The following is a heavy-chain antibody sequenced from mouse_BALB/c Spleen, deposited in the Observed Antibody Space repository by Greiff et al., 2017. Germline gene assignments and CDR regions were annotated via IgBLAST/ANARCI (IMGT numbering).Heavy chain of an antibody. V-gene: IGHV1-14*01. CDR3: TIYRAYYAMDY. J-gene: IGHJ4*01. D-gene: IGHD3-1*01. CDR1: GYTFTSYV. CDR2: INPYNDGT. Sequence: EVQLQESGPELVKPGASVKMSCKASGYTFTSYVMHWVKQKPGQGLEWIGYINPYNDGTKYNEKFKGKATLTSDKSSSTAYMELSSLTSEDSAVYYCTIYRAYYAMDYWGQGTSVTVSS.